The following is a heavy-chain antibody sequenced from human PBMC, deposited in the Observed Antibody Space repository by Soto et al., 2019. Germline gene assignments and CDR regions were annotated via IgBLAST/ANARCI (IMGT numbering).Heavy chain of an antibody. J-gene: IGHJ6*02. CDR3: ALSKQPRPGYYFYGMDV. CDR1: GYSFTNYW. V-gene: IGHV5-51*03. D-gene: IGHD6-6*01. Sequence: GESLKISCKGSGYSFTNYWIGWVRQMPGKGLEWMGIIYPGDSDTRYSPSFQGQVTISADKSITTAYLQWSSLKASDTAIYYCALSKQPRPGYYFYGMDVWGQGTTVTV. CDR2: IYPGDSDT.